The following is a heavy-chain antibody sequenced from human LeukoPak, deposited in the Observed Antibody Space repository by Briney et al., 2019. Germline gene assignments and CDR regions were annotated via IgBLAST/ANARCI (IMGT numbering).Heavy chain of an antibody. J-gene: IGHJ6*03. V-gene: IGHV1-46*01. CDR2: INPSGGST. Sequence: ASVKVSCKASGYTFTSYYMHWVRQAPGQGLEWMGIINPSGGSTSYAQKFQGRVTMTRDTSTSTVYMELSSLRSEDTAVYYCARDPGVYQLLWGGYMYVWGKGTTVTVSS. CDR1: GYTFTSYY. CDR3: ARDPGVYQLLWGGYMYV. D-gene: IGHD2-2*01.